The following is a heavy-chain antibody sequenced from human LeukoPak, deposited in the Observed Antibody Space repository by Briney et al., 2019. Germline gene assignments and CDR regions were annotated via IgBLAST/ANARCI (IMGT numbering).Heavy chain of an antibody. J-gene: IGHJ4*02. CDR1: GFTFSNYA. CDR2: TSGSGAST. Sequence: SGGSPRLSCAASGFTFSNYAMSWVRQAPGKGLEWVSVTSGSGASTYYADSVKGRFTISRDNSKNTLYLQMNSLRAEDTAVYFCAKGPPYDSSGYYSAFDYWGQGTLVTVSS. D-gene: IGHD3-22*01. CDR3: AKGPPYDSSGYYSAFDY. V-gene: IGHV3-23*01.